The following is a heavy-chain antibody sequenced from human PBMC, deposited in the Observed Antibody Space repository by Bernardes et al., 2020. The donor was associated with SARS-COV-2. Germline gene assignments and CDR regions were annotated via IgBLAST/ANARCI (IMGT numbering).Heavy chain of an antibody. Sequence: GGSLRLSCAASGFTFGLYWMTWVRQAPGKGLEWVASIKQDGSEKYYVDSVEGRFTISRDNAKNSLYLQMNSLSAEDTAVYYCARPLHYYDTRGWDYWSQGTQGTVTS. CDR2: IKQDGSEK. D-gene: IGHD3-22*01. V-gene: IGHV3-7*01. CDR1: GFTFGLYW. J-gene: IGHJ4*02. CDR3: ARPLHYYDTRGWDY.